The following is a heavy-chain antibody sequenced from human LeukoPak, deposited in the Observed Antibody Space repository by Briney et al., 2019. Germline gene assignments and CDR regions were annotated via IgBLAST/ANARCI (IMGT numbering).Heavy chain of an antibody. J-gene: IGHJ4*02. CDR2: IYYSGST. D-gene: IGHD2-2*02. V-gene: IGHV4-61*01. CDR3: ARKVCTSANCDRRYFAY. CDR1: GGXVSSGSYY. Sequence: SETLSLTCTVSGGXVSSGSYYWSWIRQPPGKGLEWIGYIYYSGSTNYKPSLNSRVTMSVETSKNEFSLKLSSVTAADTAGYYCARKVCTSANCDRRYFAYWGQGTLVTVSS.